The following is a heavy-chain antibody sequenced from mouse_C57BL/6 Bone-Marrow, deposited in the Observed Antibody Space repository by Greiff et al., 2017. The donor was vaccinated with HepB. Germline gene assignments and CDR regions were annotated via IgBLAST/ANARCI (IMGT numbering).Heavy chain of an antibody. D-gene: IGHD1-1*01. CDR3: ARQDTTVVAPFAY. V-gene: IGHV5-6*02. CDR1: GFTFSSYG. CDR2: ISSGGSYT. Sequence: EVKLVESGGDLVKPGGSLKLSCAASGFTFSSYGMSWVRQTPDKRLEWVATISSGGSYTYYPDSVKGRFTISRDNAKNTLYLQMSSLKSEDTAMYYCARQDTTVVAPFAYWGQGTLVTVSA. J-gene: IGHJ3*01.